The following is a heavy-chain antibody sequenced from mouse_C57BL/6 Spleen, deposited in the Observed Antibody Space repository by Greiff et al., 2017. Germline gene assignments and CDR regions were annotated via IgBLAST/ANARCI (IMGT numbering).Heavy chain of an antibody. CDR2: ISGGGGNT. J-gene: IGHJ2*01. CDR3: ARQGGFDY. V-gene: IGHV5-9*01. CDR1: GFTFSSYT. Sequence: EVQGVESGGGLVKPGGSLKLSCAASGFTFSSYTMSWVRQTPEKRLEWVATISGGGGNTYYPDSVKGRFTISRDNAKNTLYLQMSSLRSEDTALYYCARQGGFDYWGQGTTLTVSS.